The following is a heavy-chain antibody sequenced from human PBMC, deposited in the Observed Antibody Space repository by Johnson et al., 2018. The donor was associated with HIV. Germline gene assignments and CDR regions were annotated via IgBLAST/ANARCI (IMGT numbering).Heavy chain of an antibody. CDR1: GFTFSNAW. J-gene: IGHJ3*02. CDR2: VKSKNDGGTT. V-gene: IGHV3-15*01. CDR3: TVHSGERTDHDAFDI. D-gene: IGHD1-26*01. Sequence: VQLVESGGGSVKSGGSLRVSCAASGFTFSNAWMSWVRQAPGKGLEWVGRVKSKNDGGTTEYGAPVKGRFTISRDESKNMMYLQMNSLKTEDTAVYYCTVHSGERTDHDAFDIWGQWTMVTVSS.